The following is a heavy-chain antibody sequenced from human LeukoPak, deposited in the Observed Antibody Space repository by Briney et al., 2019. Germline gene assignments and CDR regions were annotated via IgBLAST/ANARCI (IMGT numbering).Heavy chain of an antibody. Sequence: SETLSLTCAVYSGSFTDYYWIWSRQPPAKGLEWIGRIYTSGSTNYNPSLKSRVTMSLDTSNNQFSLKLNSVTAADTAVYYCARDYDVLTAYPPAQLFDPWRRGTRVTVSS. CDR3: ARDYDVLTAYPPAQLFDP. CDR1: SGSFTDYY. V-gene: IGHV4-4*07. J-gene: IGHJ5*02. CDR2: IYTSGST. D-gene: IGHD3-9*01.